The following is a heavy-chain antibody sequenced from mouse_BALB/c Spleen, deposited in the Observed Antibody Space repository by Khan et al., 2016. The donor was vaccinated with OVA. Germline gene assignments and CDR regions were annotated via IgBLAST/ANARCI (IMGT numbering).Heavy chain of an antibody. CDR3: VRSFQCGSSTWFAH. Sequence: QVQLQQPGAELVKPGASVKLSCKASGYPLTSYWLHWVKQRPGQGLEWIGEIDPSDSYTNYNQKFKGKATVTVDKSSSTTYMQLSSLTSEDSAGYYCVRSFQCGSSTWFAHWGQGTLVTVSA. D-gene: IGHD1-1*01. CDR1: GYPLTSYW. J-gene: IGHJ3*01. CDR2: IDPSDSYT. V-gene: IGHV1-69*02.